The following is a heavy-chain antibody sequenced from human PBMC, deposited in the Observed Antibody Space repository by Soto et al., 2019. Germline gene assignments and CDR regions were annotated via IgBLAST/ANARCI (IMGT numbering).Heavy chain of an antibody. Sequence: GGSLRLSCAASGFTFSSYWMHWVRQAPGKGLVWVSRINSDGSSTSYADSVKGRFTISRDNAKNTLYLQMNSLRAEDTAVYYCARGGAELYYYYYGMDVWGQGTTVTVSS. CDR3: ARGGAELYYYYYGMDV. D-gene: IGHD1-7*01. V-gene: IGHV3-74*01. CDR2: INSDGSST. CDR1: GFTFSSYW. J-gene: IGHJ6*02.